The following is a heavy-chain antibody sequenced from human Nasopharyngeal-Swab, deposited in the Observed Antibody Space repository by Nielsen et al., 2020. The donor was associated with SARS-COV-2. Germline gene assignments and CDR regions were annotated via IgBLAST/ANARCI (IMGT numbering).Heavy chain of an antibody. J-gene: IGHJ4*02. CDR3: TRGLGRLSQNDY. CDR1: GYTFTSYD. V-gene: IGHV1-8*01. CDR2: MNPNSGNT. Sequence: ASVKVSCKASGYTFTSYDINWVRQATGQGLEWMGWMNPNSGNTGYAQKFQGRVTMTRNTSISTAYMELSSLRSEDTAVYYCTRGLGRLSQNDYWGQGTLVTVSS. D-gene: IGHD3-16*02.